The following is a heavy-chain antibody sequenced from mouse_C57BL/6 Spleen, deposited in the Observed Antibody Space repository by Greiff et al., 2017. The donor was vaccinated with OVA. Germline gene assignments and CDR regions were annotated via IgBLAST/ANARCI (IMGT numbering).Heavy chain of an antibody. CDR3: TRRADWYFDD. CDR1: GYTFTDYD. Sequence: VKVVESGAELVRPGASVTLSCKASGYTFTDYDMHWVKQTPVHGLEWIGAIDPETGGTAYNQKFKGKAILTADKSSSTAYMELSRLTSEDSAVYYCTRRADWYFDDWGTGTTVTVSS. V-gene: IGHV1-15*01. J-gene: IGHJ1*03. CDR2: IDPETGGT.